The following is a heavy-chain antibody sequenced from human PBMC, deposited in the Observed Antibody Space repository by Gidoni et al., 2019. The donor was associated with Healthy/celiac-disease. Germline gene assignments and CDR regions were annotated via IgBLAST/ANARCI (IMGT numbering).Heavy chain of an antibody. CDR2: ISSSSSTI. J-gene: IGHJ6*02. Sequence: GLPFSSYSMNWVRQAPGKGLEWVSYISSSSSTIYYADSVKGRFTISRDNAKNSLYLQMNSLTAEDTAVYYCARVFDYYYGMDVWGQGTTVTVSS. CDR1: GLPFSSYS. CDR3: ARVFDYYYGMDV. V-gene: IGHV3-48*01.